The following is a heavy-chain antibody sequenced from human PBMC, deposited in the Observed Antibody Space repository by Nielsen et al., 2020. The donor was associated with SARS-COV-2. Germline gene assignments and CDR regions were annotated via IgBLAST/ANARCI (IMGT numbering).Heavy chain of an antibody. V-gene: IGHV1-3*01. D-gene: IGHD1-14*01. CDR2: INAGNGNT. J-gene: IGHJ6*02. CDR3: ARVSGGSKIYHGMDV. Sequence: ASVKVSCKASGYTFTSYAMHWVRQAPGQRLEWMGWINAGNGNTKYSQKFQGRVTITADESTSTAYMELSSLRSEDTAVYYCARVSGGSKIYHGMDVWGQGTTVTVSS. CDR1: GYTFTSYA.